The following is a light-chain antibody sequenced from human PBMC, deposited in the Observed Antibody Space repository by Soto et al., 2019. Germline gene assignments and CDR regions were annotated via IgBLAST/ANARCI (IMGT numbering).Light chain of an antibody. CDR2: DAS. CDR1: QSVSSSY. CDR3: QQYGSSPQT. J-gene: IGKJ1*01. Sequence: EIVLTQAPGTLSLSPGERATLSCRASQSVSSSYLAWYLQKPGQAPRLLIYDASRSATGIPDRFSRSGSGTDFTLTISRLEPDDFAVYSCQQYGSSPQTFGQGTKVEI. V-gene: IGKV3-20*01.